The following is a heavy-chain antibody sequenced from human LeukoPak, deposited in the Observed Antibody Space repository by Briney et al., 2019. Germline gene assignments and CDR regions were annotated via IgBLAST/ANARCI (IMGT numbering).Heavy chain of an antibody. V-gene: IGHV3-23*01. J-gene: IGHJ4*02. D-gene: IGHD3-22*01. CDR1: GITLSNYG. Sequence: PGGSLRLSCAVSGITLSNYGMSWVRQAPGKGLEWVAGISDSGGSTNYADSVKGRFTISRDNPKNTLYLQMNSLRAEDTAVYFCAKRGVVIRVILVGFHKEAYYFDSWCQGALVTVSS. CDR3: AKRGVVIRVILVGFHKEAYYFDS. CDR2: ISDSGGST.